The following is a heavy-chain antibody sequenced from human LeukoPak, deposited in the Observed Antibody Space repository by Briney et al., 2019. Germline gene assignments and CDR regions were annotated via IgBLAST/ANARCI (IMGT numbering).Heavy chain of an antibody. D-gene: IGHD2-2*02. Sequence: GGSLRLSCAASGFTFSDYYMSWIRQAPGKGLEWISYISSSDNTLSYADSVKGRFTISRDNAKNSLYLQMNSLRAEDTAVYYCATYCSSTGCYTNAGGYWGQGTLVTVSS. CDR2: ISSSDNTL. J-gene: IGHJ4*02. CDR1: GFTFSDYY. CDR3: ATYCSSTGCYTNAGGY. V-gene: IGHV3-11*04.